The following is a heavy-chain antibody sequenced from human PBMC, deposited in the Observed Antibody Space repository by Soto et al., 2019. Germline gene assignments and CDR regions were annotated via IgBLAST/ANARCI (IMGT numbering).Heavy chain of an antibody. CDR1: GFTFSSYA. V-gene: IGHV3-23*01. Sequence: EVQLLESGGGLVQPGGSLRLSCAASGFTFSSYAMSWVRQAPGKGLEWVSAISGSGGSTYYADSVKGRFTSSRDNSKNTLYLQMNSLRAEDTAVYYCAKDKGDSGYSFDYWGQGTLVTVSS. D-gene: IGHD5-12*01. J-gene: IGHJ4*02. CDR2: ISGSGGST. CDR3: AKDKGDSGYSFDY.